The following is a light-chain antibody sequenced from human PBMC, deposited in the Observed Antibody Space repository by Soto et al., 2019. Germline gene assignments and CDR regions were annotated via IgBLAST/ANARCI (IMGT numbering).Light chain of an antibody. J-gene: IGKJ4*01. Sequence: EIVMTQSPATLSVSPGERATLSCRASQSVSSNLAWYQQKPGQAPRLLIYGASTRATGIPARFSGSGSGTEFTLTISSLQSEDFAVYYCQQYHNWPPSLTFGGGTKVEIK. V-gene: IGKV3-15*01. CDR2: GAS. CDR1: QSVSSN. CDR3: QQYHNWPPSLT.